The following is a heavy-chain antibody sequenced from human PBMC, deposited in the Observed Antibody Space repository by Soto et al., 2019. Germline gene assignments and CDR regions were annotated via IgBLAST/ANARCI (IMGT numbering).Heavy chain of an antibody. D-gene: IGHD2-15*01. V-gene: IGHV3-23*01. CDR1: GLIFSNYA. J-gene: IGHJ4*02. Sequence: GGSLRLSFAPSGLIFSNYAMSWVRQARGKGLEWVSAISGSGADTYYTESVKGRFTISRDNFKNTLYLQMNSLRAEDTAVYYCAKDTGRGGGSVFDYWGQGTLVTVSS. CDR2: ISGSGADT. CDR3: AKDTGRGGGSVFDY.